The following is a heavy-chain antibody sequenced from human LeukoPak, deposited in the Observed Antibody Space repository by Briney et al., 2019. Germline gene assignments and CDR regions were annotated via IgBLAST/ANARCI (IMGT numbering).Heavy chain of an antibody. V-gene: IGHV5-51*01. CDR1: GYSFTSYW. CDR3: ATTRGEPRLPGDYGMDV. CDR2: IYPGDSDT. Sequence: GESLKISCKGSGYSFTSYWIGWVRQMPGKGLEWMGIIYPGDSDTRYSPSFQGQVTISADKSISTAYLQWSSLKASDTAMYYCATTRGEPRLPGDYGMDVWGQGTTVTVSS. J-gene: IGHJ6*02. D-gene: IGHD1-14*01.